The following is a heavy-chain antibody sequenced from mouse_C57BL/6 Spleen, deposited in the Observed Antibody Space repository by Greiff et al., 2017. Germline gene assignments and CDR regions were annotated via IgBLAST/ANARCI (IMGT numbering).Heavy chain of an antibody. Sequence: VQLQQPGAELVKPGASVKLSCKASGYTFTSYWMHWVKQRPGQGLEWIGMIHPNSGSTNYNEKFKSKATLTVDKSSSTAYMQLSSLTSEDSAVYYCARSYDGYSHFDYWGQGTTRTVSS. CDR3: ARSYDGYSHFDY. V-gene: IGHV1-64*01. CDR2: IHPNSGST. D-gene: IGHD2-3*01. J-gene: IGHJ2*01. CDR1: GYTFTSYW.